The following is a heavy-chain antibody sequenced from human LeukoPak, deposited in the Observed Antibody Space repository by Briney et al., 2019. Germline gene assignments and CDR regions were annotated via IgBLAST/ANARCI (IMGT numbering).Heavy chain of an antibody. D-gene: IGHD6-6*01. V-gene: IGHV1-46*01. CDR3: ARDRLPLLRSTAARGPSDY. J-gene: IGHJ4*02. Sequence: ASVKVSCKASGYTFTSYYMHWVRQAPGQGLEWMGIINPSGGSTSYAQKFQGRVTMTRDTSMSTVYMELSSLRSEDTAVYYCARDRLPLLRSTAARGPSDYWGQGTLVTVSS. CDR2: INPSGGST. CDR1: GYTFTSYY.